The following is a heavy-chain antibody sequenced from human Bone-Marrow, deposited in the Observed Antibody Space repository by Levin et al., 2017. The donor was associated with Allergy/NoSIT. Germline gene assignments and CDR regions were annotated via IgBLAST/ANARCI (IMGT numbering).Heavy chain of an antibody. J-gene: IGHJ3*02. V-gene: IGHV1-69*13. CDR2: IIPTFDTA. D-gene: IGHD3-22*01. Sequence: PGASVKVSCKASGGTFTSYPFSWVRQAPGQGLEWMGGIIPTFDTAIYAPKFQDKVTISADDATKTVYMELRSLRSQDTAVYFCARDLRDYYDGRGSGGALDIWGQGTLIIVSS. CDR3: ARDLRDYYDGRGSGGALDI. CDR1: GGTFTSYP.